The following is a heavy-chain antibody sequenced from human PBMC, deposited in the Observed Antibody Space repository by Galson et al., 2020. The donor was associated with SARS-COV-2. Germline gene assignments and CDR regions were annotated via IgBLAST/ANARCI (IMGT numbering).Heavy chain of an antibody. D-gene: IGHD6-13*01. CDR3: SRDQGYGSSWSIVVAFDH. CDR1: GGSISTNNCF. Sequence: ASETLSLTCTVSGGSISTNNCFWGWIRQPPGKGLEWIGSIYYGGTTYYNPSLKSRLTISMDTSKNQFSLNLSSVTAADTAVCYCSRDQGYGSSWSIVVAFDHWGQGTLVTVSS. CDR2: IYYGGTT. V-gene: IGHV4-39*07. J-gene: IGHJ4*02.